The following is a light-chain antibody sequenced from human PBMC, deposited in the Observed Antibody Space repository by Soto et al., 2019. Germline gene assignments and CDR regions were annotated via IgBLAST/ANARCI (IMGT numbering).Light chain of an antibody. V-gene: IGKV3-20*01. J-gene: IGKJ1*01. CDR3: QQYNNWPAWT. CDR1: QSVSGDY. CDR2: GAS. Sequence: VLTQSPVTLSLSVGQTATRTCRASQSVSGDYLAWYQQKSGQPPRLLIYGASRRATDIPARFSGSGSGTDFTLTISSLEPEDFAVYYCQQYNNWPAWTFGQGTKVDIK.